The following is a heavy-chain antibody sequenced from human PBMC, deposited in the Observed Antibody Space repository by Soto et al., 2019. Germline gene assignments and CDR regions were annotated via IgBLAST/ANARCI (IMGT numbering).Heavy chain of an antibody. Sequence: QLVQSGSEVKKPGSSVKVSCQASGGTFSGYVVTWVRQAPGQGLEWMGEFVPLFGTTNYAQRFSGRITITAEESTSTAYMELRTLRSDDTAVYYCATPGLVVSSPPYFDNWGQGTLVTVSS. CDR3: ATPGLVVSSPPYFDN. D-gene: IGHD6-6*01. CDR2: FVPLFGTT. V-gene: IGHV1-69*01. CDR1: GGTFSGYV. J-gene: IGHJ4*02.